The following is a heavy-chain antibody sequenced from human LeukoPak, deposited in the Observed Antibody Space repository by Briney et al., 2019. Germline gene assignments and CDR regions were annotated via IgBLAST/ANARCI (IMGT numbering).Heavy chain of an antibody. Sequence: GGSLRLSCAASGFTFSNYAMSWVRQAPGKRLEWVSAITGDGGGTNHADSVKGRFTISRDNSKNTLYLQMDSLRAEDTAVCYCAKETSSGNFVTIDCWGQGTLVTVSS. D-gene: IGHD1-26*01. CDR2: ITGDGGGT. J-gene: IGHJ4*02. CDR1: GFTFSNYA. V-gene: IGHV3-23*01. CDR3: AKETSSGNFVTIDC.